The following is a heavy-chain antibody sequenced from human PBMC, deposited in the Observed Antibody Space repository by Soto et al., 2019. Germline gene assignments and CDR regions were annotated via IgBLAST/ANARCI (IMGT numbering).Heavy chain of an antibody. D-gene: IGHD6-13*01. CDR2: IYYSGST. CDR3: ARHLWVGTSWYLGAFDI. J-gene: IGHJ3*02. V-gene: IGHV4-59*08. CDR1: GDSIGNYY. Sequence: QVQLQESGPGLVKPSETLSLTCTVSGDSIGNYYWSWIRQPPGKGLEWIGYIYYSGSTNYNPSLKSRVTISVDTSKYQFSLKLNSVTAADTAVYYCARHLWVGTSWYLGAFDIWGQGTMVTVSS.